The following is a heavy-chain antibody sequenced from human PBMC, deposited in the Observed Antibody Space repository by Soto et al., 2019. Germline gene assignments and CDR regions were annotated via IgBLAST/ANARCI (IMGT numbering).Heavy chain of an antibody. CDR2: IIPIFGTA. D-gene: IGHD3-10*01. CDR3: ARGKRGGSGSYYLPSPFDP. V-gene: IGHV1-69*06. CDR1: GGTFSSYA. Sequence: GASVKVSCKASGGTFSSYAISWVRQAPGQGLEWMGGIIPIFGTANYAQKFQGRVTITADKSTSTAYMELSSLRSEDTAVYYCARGKRGGSGSYYLPSPFDPWGQGTLVTVSS. J-gene: IGHJ5*02.